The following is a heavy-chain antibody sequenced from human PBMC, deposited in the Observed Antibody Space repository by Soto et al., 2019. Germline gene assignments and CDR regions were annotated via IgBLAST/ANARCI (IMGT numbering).Heavy chain of an antibody. Sequence: PGGSLRLSCAASGFMFGNYWMSWVRQGPGEGLEWVANIKQDGSEKYYVDSVKGRFTISRDNAKNSLYLQMNSLRVEDTAVYFCAREGSGYEQLDYWGQGTLVTVSS. CDR1: GFMFGNYW. D-gene: IGHD5-12*01. J-gene: IGHJ4*02. CDR3: AREGSGYEQLDY. CDR2: IKQDGSEK. V-gene: IGHV3-7*03.